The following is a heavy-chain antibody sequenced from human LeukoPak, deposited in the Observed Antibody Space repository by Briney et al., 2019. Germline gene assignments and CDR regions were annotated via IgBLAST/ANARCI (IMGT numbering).Heavy chain of an antibody. CDR2: IYHSGST. Sequence: SQTLSLTCTVSGGSISSGGYYWSWIRQPPGKGLEWIGYIYHSGSTYYNPSLKSRVTISVDRSKNQFSLKLSSVTAADTAVYYCARDSGYYDSSGYRPVGAQFDPWGQGTLVTVSS. CDR3: ARDSGYYDSSGYRPVGAQFDP. V-gene: IGHV4-30-2*01. CDR1: GGSISSGGYY. J-gene: IGHJ5*02. D-gene: IGHD3-22*01.